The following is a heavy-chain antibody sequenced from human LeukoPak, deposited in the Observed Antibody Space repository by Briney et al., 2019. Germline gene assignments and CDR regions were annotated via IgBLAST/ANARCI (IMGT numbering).Heavy chain of an antibody. J-gene: IGHJ6*03. CDR1: GYTFTGYY. CDR2: INPNSGGT. CDR3: ARDPYYYDSSGYYQNYYYYMDV. Sequence: GASVKVSCKASGYTFTGYYMHWVRQAPGQGLEWMGRINPNSGGTNYAQKFQGRVTMTRDASISTAYMELSRLRSDDTAVYYCARDPYYYDSSGYYQNYYYYMDVWGKGTTVTVSS. D-gene: IGHD3-22*01. V-gene: IGHV1-2*06.